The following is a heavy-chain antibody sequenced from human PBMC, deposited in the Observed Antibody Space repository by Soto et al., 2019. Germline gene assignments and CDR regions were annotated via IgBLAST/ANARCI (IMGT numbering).Heavy chain of an antibody. D-gene: IGHD1-1*01. CDR1: GGTFSSYT. V-gene: IGHV1-69*02. CDR3: ARVPRNDKHYYYGMDV. J-gene: IGHJ6*02. CDR2: IIPILGIA. Sequence: QVQLVQSGAEVKKPGSSVKVSCKASGGTFSSYTISWVRQAPGQGLEWMGRIIPILGIANYAQKFQGRVTITADKSTSTAYMELSSLRSEDTAVYYCARVPRNDKHYYYGMDVWGQGTTVTVSS.